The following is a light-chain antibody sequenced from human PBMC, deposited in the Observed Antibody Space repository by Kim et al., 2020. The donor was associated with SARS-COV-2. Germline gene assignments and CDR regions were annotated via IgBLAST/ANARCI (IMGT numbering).Light chain of an antibody. J-gene: IGKJ1*01. CDR1: QIIDTW. V-gene: IGKV1-5*03. Sequence: ASVEDRVTITCRASQIIDTWLAWFQQRPGKAPKLLINQASTLESGVPSRFSGSGSGTEFTLTISSLQPDDFATYFCQQYNTYSGTFGQGTKVDIK. CDR2: QAS. CDR3: QQYNTYSGT.